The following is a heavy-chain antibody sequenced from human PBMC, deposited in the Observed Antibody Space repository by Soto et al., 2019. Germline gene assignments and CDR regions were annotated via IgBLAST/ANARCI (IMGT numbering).Heavy chain of an antibody. CDR1: GFTFSSYA. Sequence: GGSLRLSCAASGFTFSSYAMSWVRQAPGKGLEWVSAISGSGGSTYPADSVKGRCTISRDNSKNTLYLQMNSLRAEDTAVYYCAKVITSGELLPFDYWGQGTLVTVSS. J-gene: IGHJ4*02. D-gene: IGHD1-26*01. CDR3: AKVITSGELLPFDY. V-gene: IGHV3-23*01. CDR2: ISGSGGST.